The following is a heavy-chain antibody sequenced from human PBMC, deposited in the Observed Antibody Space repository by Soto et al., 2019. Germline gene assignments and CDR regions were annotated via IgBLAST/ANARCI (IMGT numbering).Heavy chain of an antibody. Sequence: ASVKVSCKASGYTFTSYYMHWVRQAPGQGLEWMGIINPSGGSTSYAQKFQGRVTMTRDMSTSTVYMELSSLRSEDTAVYYCARNFPYSSSWSLRNPPYMDVWGQGTTVTVSS. CDR2: INPSGGST. CDR3: ARNFPYSSSWSLRNPPYMDV. CDR1: GYTFTSYY. V-gene: IGHV1-46*01. D-gene: IGHD6-13*01. J-gene: IGHJ6*02.